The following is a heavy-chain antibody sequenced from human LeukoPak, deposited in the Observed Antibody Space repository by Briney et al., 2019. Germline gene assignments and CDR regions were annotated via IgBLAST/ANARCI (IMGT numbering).Heavy chain of an antibody. D-gene: IGHD3-16*01. CDR2: IHNDGTQG. Sequence: PGRSLTLSCAASGFTFSRLGTQWVRQAPGKGLQWVAVIHNDGTQGQYADSVKGRFTIPKDNSQNTLYLQMNNLRDDDRAVYYCAKEGDEFRGYLDVWGKGTTVTVSS. CDR1: GFTFSRLG. J-gene: IGHJ6*03. CDR3: AKEGDEFRGYLDV. V-gene: IGHV3-33*06.